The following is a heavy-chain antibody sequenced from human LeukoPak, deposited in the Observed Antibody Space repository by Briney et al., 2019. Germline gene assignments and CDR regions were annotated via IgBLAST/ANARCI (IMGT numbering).Heavy chain of an antibody. CDR1: GYTSTTYW. Sequence: PGESLKISCRGSGYTSTTYWIGWVRQMPGKGLEWMGIIYPGDSDTRYSPSFQGQVTMSADKSINTAYLQWSSLEASDTAMYYCARRRGCSSSSCPPDYWGQGTLVTVSS. J-gene: IGHJ4*02. CDR3: ARRRGCSSSSCPPDY. V-gene: IGHV5-51*01. D-gene: IGHD2-2*01. CDR2: IYPGDSDT.